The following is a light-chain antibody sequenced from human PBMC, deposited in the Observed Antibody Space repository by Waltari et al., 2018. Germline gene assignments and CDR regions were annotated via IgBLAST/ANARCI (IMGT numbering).Light chain of an antibody. Sequence: QSALTQPASVSGSPGQSITISCTGTSSDVGNYNLVSWYQQYPGKAPKVMIYDDNRRPSGVYDRFSGSKSGNTASLTISGVQAEDEADYYCCSYAGSYTWVFGGGTKLTVL. CDR2: DDN. J-gene: IGLJ3*02. CDR3: CSYAGSYTWV. CDR1: SSDVGNYNL. V-gene: IGLV2-23*01.